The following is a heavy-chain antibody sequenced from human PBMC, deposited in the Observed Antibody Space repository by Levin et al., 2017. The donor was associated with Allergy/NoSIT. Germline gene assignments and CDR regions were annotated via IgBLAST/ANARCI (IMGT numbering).Heavy chain of an antibody. CDR2: INSDESST. D-gene: IGHD6-6*01. CDR1: GFTFSGYW. CDR3: ARGGAYSSSAFDD. V-gene: IGHV3-74*01. Sequence: GGSLRLSCAASGFTFSGYWMHWVRQAPGKGLVWVSRINSDESSTTYADSVKGRFTISRDNAKNTLYLQMNSLRAEDTAVYYCARGGAYSSSAFDDWGQGTLVTVSS. J-gene: IGHJ4*02.